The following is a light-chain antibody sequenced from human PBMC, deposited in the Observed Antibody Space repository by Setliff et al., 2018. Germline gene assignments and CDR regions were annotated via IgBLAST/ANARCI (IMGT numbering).Light chain of an antibody. J-gene: IGLJ1*01. CDR1: SSDVGGYNY. Sequence: QSALTQPASVSGSPGQSITISCTGTSSDVGGYNYVSWYQQHPGKAPKLMIYVVSNRPSGVSNRFSGSKSGNTASLTISGLQAEDEADYYCSSYTSSSTSYVFGTGTKVTVL. CDR3: SSYTSSSTSYV. V-gene: IGLV2-14*03. CDR2: VVS.